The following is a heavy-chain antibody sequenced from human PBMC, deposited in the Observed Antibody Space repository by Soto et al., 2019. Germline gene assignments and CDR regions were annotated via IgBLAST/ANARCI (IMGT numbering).Heavy chain of an antibody. CDR2: ISGSGGST. CDR1: GFTFSSYA. D-gene: IGHD6-13*01. CDR3: AKHLYSSSWSLYYYYGMDV. V-gene: IGHV3-23*01. J-gene: IGHJ6*02. Sequence: GGSLRLSCAASGFTFSSYAMSWVRQAPGKGLEWVSAISGSGGSTYYADSVKGRFTISRDNSKNTLYLQMNSLRAEDTAVYYCAKHLYSSSWSLYYYYGMDVWGQGTTVTVSS.